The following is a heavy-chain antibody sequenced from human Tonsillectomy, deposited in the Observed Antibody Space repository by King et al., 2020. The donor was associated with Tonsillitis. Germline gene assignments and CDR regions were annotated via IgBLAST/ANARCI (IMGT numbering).Heavy chain of an antibody. CDR3: AKGAYNNLAPCDY. CDR1: AFTFSYFG. J-gene: IGHJ4*02. V-gene: IGHV3-30*18. D-gene: IGHD4-11*01. Sequence: QVQLVESGGGVVQPGGSLRLSCATSAFTFSYFGMHWVRQAPGKGLEWVAVVSNDGSKKYYADSVKGRFTISRDNSKSTLYLQMSSLRGDDTAVYYCAKGAYNNLAPCDYWGQGTLVSVSS. CDR2: VSNDGSKK.